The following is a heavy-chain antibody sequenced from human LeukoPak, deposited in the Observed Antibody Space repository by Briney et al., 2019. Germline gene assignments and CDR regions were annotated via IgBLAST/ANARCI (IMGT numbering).Heavy chain of an antibody. CDR2: INPSGGST. CDR3: VRDFGAAGAQGAY. J-gene: IGHJ4*02. Sequence: ASLKVSFKASGYTFTTYYIQWVRQAPGQGLEWMAIINPSGGSTTYAQKFQGRVTVTRDTSTSTVYMELSSLRSEDTAVYYCVRDFGAAGAQGAYWGQGTLVTVSS. V-gene: IGHV1-46*01. D-gene: IGHD3-3*01. CDR1: GYTFTTYY.